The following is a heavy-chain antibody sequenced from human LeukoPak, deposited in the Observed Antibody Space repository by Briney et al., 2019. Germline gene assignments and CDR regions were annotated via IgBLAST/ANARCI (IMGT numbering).Heavy chain of an antibody. CDR2: IKSKTDGGTT. J-gene: IGHJ4*02. Sequence: GGSLRLSCAASGFNFSNAWMSWVRQAPGKGLEWVGRIKSKTDGGTTDYAAPVKGRFTISRDDSKNTLYLQMNSLKTEDTAVYYCTTAGGYSGYDYVRGSYYFDYWGQGTLVTVSS. D-gene: IGHD5-12*01. V-gene: IGHV3-15*01. CDR3: TTAGGYSGYDYVRGSYYFDY. CDR1: GFNFSNAW.